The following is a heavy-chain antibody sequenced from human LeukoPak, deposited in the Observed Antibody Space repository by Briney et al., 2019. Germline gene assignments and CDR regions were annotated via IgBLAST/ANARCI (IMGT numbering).Heavy chain of an antibody. J-gene: IGHJ4*02. Sequence: PGGSLRLSCAASGFAFSSHAMNWVRQAPGKRLEWVGRIKSKTDGGTTDYAAPVKGRFTISRDDSKNTLYLQMNSLRTEDTAVYYCSTTYYYDSSEGYWGQGTLVTVSS. CDR1: GFAFSSHA. CDR3: STTYYYDSSEGY. D-gene: IGHD3-22*01. CDR2: IKSKTDGGTT. V-gene: IGHV3-15*07.